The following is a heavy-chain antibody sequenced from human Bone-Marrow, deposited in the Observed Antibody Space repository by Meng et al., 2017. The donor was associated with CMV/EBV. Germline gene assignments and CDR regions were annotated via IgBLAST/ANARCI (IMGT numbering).Heavy chain of an antibody. J-gene: IGHJ4*02. D-gene: IGHD3-10*01. Sequence: GESLKISCAASGFTVSSNYMSWVRQAPGKGLEWVSVIYSGGSTYYADSVKGRFTISRDNSKNTLYLQMNSLRAEDTAVYYCARGWFGESSFDYWGEGTLVTFSS. V-gene: IGHV3-53*01. CDR1: GFTVSSNY. CDR3: ARGWFGESSFDY. CDR2: IYSGGST.